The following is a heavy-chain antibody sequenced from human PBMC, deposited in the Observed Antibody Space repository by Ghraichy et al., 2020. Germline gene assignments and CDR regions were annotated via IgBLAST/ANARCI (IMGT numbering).Heavy chain of an antibody. CDR3: ARGAIPEYYDFWSGYSGNYFDY. J-gene: IGHJ4*02. D-gene: IGHD3-3*01. V-gene: IGHV1-18*01. Sequence: ASVKVSCKASGYTFTSYGISWVRQAPGQGLEWMGWISAYNGNTNYAQKLQGRVTMTTDTSTSTAYMELRSLRSDDTAVYYCARGAIPEYYDFWSGYSGNYFDYWGQGTLVTVSS. CDR1: GYTFTSYG. CDR2: ISAYNGNT.